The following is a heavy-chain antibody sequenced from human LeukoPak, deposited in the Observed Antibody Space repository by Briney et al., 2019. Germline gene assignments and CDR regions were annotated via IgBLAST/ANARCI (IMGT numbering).Heavy chain of an antibody. CDR2: ISSSSSYI. Sequence: GGSLRLSCAASGFTFSSYSMNWVRQAPGKRLEWVSSISSSSSYIYYADSVKGRFTISRDNAKNSLYLQMNSLRAEDTAVYYCARGPARDHDAFDIWGQGTMVTVSS. V-gene: IGHV3-21*01. CDR1: GFTFSSYS. J-gene: IGHJ3*02. D-gene: IGHD5-24*01. CDR3: ARGPARDHDAFDI.